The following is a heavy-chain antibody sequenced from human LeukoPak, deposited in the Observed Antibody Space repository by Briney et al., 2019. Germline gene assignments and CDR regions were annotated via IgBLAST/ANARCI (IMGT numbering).Heavy chain of an antibody. J-gene: IGHJ5*02. CDR2: IYHSGST. CDR3: ERRSGSGRGFDP. Sequence: SETLSLTCAVSGGSISSSNWWGWVRQPPGKGLEWIGEIYHSGSTNYNPSLKSRATISVDKSNNQFSLKLSSVTAADTAVYYCERRSGSGRGFDPWGQGTLVTVSS. CDR1: GGSISSSNW. D-gene: IGHD3-10*01. V-gene: IGHV4-4*02.